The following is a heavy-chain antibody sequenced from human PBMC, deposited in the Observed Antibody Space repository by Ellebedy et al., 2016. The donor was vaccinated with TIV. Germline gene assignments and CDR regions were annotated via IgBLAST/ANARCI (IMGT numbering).Heavy chain of an antibody. CDR3: ARGGYSSIAARIDY. Sequence: AASVKVSCKASGGTFSSYAISWARQAPGQGLEWMGRIIPILGIANYAQKFQGRVTITADKSTSTAYMELSSLRSEDTAVYYCARGGYSSIAARIDYWGQGTLVTVSS. CDR2: IIPILGIA. J-gene: IGHJ4*02. V-gene: IGHV1-69*04. CDR1: GGTFSSYA. D-gene: IGHD6-6*01.